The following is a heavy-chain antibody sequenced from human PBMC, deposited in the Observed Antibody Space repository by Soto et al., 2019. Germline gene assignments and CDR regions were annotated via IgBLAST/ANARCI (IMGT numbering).Heavy chain of an antibody. J-gene: IGHJ4*02. V-gene: IGHV3-15*07. D-gene: IGHD7-27*01. Sequence: ESGGGLVKPGGSLRLSCPVSGLTFNDAWMNWVRQAPGKGLEWVGRIKSQTDGGTTDYAAPVKGRFTVSRDDSRDTLYLQMDSLKIEDTAVYFCATAPGYWGSAPLDYWGQGTLVTVSS. CDR2: IKSQTDGGTT. CDR1: GLTFNDAW. CDR3: ATAPGYWGSAPLDY.